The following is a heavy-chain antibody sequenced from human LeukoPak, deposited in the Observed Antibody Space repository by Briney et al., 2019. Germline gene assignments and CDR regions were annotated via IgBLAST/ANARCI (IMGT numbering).Heavy chain of an antibody. D-gene: IGHD3-9*01. CDR2: IFHTGSS. CDR3: ARFPYFDGRAFDL. CDR1: GGSINIDTW. Sequence: SGTLSLTCVVSGGSINIDTWWTWVRQSPGKGLEWIGDIFHTGSSNYNPSLKSRVTILIDKSKRHFSLHLTSVTAADTAVYYCARFPYFDGRAFDLWGQGTLVTVSS. V-gene: IGHV4-4*02. J-gene: IGHJ3*01.